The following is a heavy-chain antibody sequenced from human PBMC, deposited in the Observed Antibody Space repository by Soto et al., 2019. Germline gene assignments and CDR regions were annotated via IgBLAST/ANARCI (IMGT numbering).Heavy chain of an antibody. CDR2: IIPMFGTA. CDR1: GGIFSTYA. V-gene: IGHV1-69*06. CDR3: ARGGGEMTAPPTYIY. J-gene: IGHJ4*02. D-gene: IGHD2-21*02. Sequence: GASVKVSCKASGGIFSTYAISWVRQAPGQGLEWMGGIIPMFGTANYAQKFQRRVTITADKSTTTVHMQLSSLRSDDTAVYYCARGGGEMTAPPTYIYWGQGTLVTVSS.